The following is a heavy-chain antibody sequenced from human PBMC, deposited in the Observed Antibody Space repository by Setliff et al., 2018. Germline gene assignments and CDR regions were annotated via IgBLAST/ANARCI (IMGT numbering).Heavy chain of an antibody. V-gene: IGHV4-4*02. CDR1: GGSISSSNW. CDR3: ARELACYDGSAFRSGDAFDI. CDR2: VYHSGNT. Sequence: SETLSLTCAVYGGSISSSNWWTWVRQPPGKGLGWIGEVYHSGNTNYNPSLESRLSISVDKSRNQFSLRLTSVTAADTAVYYCARELACYDGSAFRSGDAFDIWGQGTMVTVSS. J-gene: IGHJ3*02. D-gene: IGHD3-22*01.